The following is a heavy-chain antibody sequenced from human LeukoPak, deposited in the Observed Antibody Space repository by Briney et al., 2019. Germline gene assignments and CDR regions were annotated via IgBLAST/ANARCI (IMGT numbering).Heavy chain of an antibody. Sequence: GASVKVSCKASGYTFISYHMHWVRQAPGQGLEWMGIINPGGGSTSYAQKFQGRVTMTRDTSTSTVYMELSSLRSEDTAVYYCARASYYGSGSYYNRDAFDIWGQGTMVTVSS. CDR3: ARASYYGSGSYYNRDAFDI. J-gene: IGHJ3*02. CDR1: GYTFISYH. V-gene: IGHV1-46*01. CDR2: INPGGGST. D-gene: IGHD3-10*01.